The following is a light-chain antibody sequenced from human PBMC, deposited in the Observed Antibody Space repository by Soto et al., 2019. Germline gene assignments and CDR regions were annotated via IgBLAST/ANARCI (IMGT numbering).Light chain of an antibody. CDR3: QSYDSSLRGIYV. Sequence: QSVLTHPPSVAGAPGQRITISCTGRSSNIGAGYDVHWYRQLPGTAPKILIFADTKRPSGVPDRFSGSKSGTSASLANTALQAEDEADYYCQSYDSSLRGIYVFGTGTKLTVL. V-gene: IGLV1-40*01. CDR1: SSNIGAGYD. J-gene: IGLJ1*01. CDR2: ADT.